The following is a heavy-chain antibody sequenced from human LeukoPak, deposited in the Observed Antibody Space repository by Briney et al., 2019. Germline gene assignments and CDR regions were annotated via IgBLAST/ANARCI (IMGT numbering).Heavy chain of an antibody. D-gene: IGHD6-6*01. CDR2: INHSGST. Sequence: PSETLSLTCAVYGGSFSGYYWSWIRQPPGKGLEWIGEINHSGSTNYNPSLKSRVTISVDTSKNQFSLKLSSVTAADTAVYYCARIPRIAARRYRAFDIWGQGTMVTVSS. CDR1: GGSFSGYY. J-gene: IGHJ3*02. V-gene: IGHV4-34*01. CDR3: ARIPRIAARRYRAFDI.